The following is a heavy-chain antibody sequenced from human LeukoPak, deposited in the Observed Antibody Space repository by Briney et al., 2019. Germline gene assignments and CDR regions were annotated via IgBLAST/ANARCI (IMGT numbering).Heavy chain of an antibody. D-gene: IGHD1-26*01. J-gene: IGHJ4*02. CDR2: IKQDGSDK. V-gene: IGHV3-7*01. CDR3: GRGGSYPGY. CDR1: GGSISSSSYY. Sequence: ETLSLTCTVSGGSISSSSYYWGWIRQPPGKGLEWVANIKQDGSDKYYVDSVKGRFTISRDNARNSLYLQMNSLRAEDTAVYYCGRGGSYPGYWGQGTLVTVSS.